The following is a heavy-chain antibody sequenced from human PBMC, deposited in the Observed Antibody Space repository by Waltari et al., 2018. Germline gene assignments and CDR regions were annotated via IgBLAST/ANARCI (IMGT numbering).Heavy chain of an antibody. CDR1: GGSISSSSYY. J-gene: IGHJ4*02. CDR3: ARRYYYDSSGYYLDFDY. Sequence: QLQLQESGPGLVKPSETLSLTCTVSGGSISSSSYYWGWIRQPPGKGLEWIGSIYYSGSTYHNPSLKSRVTISVDTSKNQFSLKLSSVTAADTAVYYCARRYYYDSSGYYLDFDYWGQGTLVTVSS. D-gene: IGHD3-22*01. CDR2: IYYSGST. V-gene: IGHV4-39*01.